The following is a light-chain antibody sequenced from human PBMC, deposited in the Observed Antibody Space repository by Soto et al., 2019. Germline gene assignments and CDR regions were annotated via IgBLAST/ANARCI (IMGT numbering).Light chain of an antibody. CDR2: RSD. V-gene: IGLV1-44*01. CDR1: NSNIGSNT. CDR3: TAWDGSLDGRV. J-gene: IGLJ3*02. Sequence: QSVLTQPPSASGTLGQRVTISCSGGNSNIGSNTVNWYQHLPGTAPKLLIYRSDQRPSGIPDRLSGSKYGTSASLDISGLQSEDEDDYYCTAWDGSLDGRVFGGGTKLTVL.